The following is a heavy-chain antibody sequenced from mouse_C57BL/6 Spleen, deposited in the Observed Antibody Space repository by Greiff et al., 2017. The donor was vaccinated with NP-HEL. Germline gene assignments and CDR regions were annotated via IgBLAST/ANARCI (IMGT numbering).Heavy chain of an antibody. Sequence: VQLQQSGPELVKPGASVKISCKASGYAFSSSWMNWVKQRPGKGLEWIGRIYPGDGDTNYNGKFKGKATLTADKSSSTAYIQLSSLTSEDSAVYFCARSTADDYGSSEGGDYLDYWGQGTTLTVSS. CDR1: GYAFSSSW. J-gene: IGHJ2*01. V-gene: IGHV1-82*01. CDR2: IYPGDGDT. D-gene: IGHD1-1*01. CDR3: ARSTADDYGSSEGGDYLDY.